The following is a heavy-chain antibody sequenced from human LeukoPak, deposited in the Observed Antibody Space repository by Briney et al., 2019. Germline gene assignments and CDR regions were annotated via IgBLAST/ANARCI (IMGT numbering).Heavy chain of an antibody. CDR3: ARDPFMTTGWGIDY. V-gene: IGHV3-7*01. Sequence: GGSLRLSCATSGFTFSHYWMSWVRQAPGKGLEWVANINLEGSKKYYVDSVKGRFTISRDNAQNSLYLQMNSLRVEDTAVYYCARDPFMTTGWGIDYWGQGTLVTVSS. CDR1: GFTFSHYW. D-gene: IGHD4-17*01. J-gene: IGHJ4*02. CDR2: INLEGSKK.